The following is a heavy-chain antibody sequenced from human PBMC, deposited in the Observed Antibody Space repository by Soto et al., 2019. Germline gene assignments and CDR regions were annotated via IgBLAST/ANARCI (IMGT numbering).Heavy chain of an antibody. Sequence: QVQLVESGGGVVQPGRSLRLSCAASGFTFSYYAMHWVRQAPGKGLEWVAFISYDGSNKYYADSVKGRFTISRDNSKNTLYLQMNTLSAEDTAVYYCEGFDDYGGNLDYWGQGTLVTVSS. CDR1: GFTFSYYA. V-gene: IGHV3-30-3*01. CDR3: EGFDDYGGNLDY. CDR2: ISYDGSNK. J-gene: IGHJ4*02. D-gene: IGHD4-17*01.